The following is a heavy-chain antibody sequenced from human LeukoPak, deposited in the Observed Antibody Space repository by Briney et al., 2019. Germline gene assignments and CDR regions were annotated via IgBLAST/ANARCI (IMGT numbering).Heavy chain of an antibody. Sequence: SQTLSLTCTVSGGSISSGGYYWSWIRQPPGKGLEWIGYIYHSGSTYYNPSLKSRVTISLDRSKNQFSLKLSSVTAADTAVYYCASLEYSSSLGSFDYWGQGTLVTVSS. V-gene: IGHV4-30-2*01. CDR2: IYHSGST. D-gene: IGHD6-6*01. J-gene: IGHJ4*02. CDR3: ASLEYSSSLGSFDY. CDR1: GGSISSGGYY.